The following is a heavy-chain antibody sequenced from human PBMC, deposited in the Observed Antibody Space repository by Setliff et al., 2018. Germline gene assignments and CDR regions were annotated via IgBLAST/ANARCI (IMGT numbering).Heavy chain of an antibody. CDR2: ISSSGSTI. CDR1: GFTFSDYY. D-gene: IGHD6-13*01. Sequence: GGSLRLSCAASGFTFSDYYMSWIRQAPGKGLEWVSYISSSGSTIYYADSVKGRFTISRDNAKNSLYLQMTSLRAEDTAIYYCARDEQQLQGENYFDYWGQGTLVTVSS. CDR3: ARDEQQLQGENYFDY. J-gene: IGHJ4*02. V-gene: IGHV3-11*01.